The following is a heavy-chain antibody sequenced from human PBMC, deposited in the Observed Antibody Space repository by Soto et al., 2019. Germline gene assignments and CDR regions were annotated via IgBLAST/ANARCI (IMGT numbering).Heavy chain of an antibody. CDR3: ARTDYLFSTLTYYFDY. D-gene: IGHD3-16*01. CDR1: GHTFTGYY. J-gene: IGHJ4*02. Sequence: ASVKVSCKASGHTFTGYYVNWALQAPGQGLEWMGWINPDNGVPNYAQKFQGRVTLSRDTSINTAYMELSRLTSDDTAMYYCARTDYLFSTLTYYFDYWGQGTRVTVSS. V-gene: IGHV1-2*02. CDR2: INPDNGVP.